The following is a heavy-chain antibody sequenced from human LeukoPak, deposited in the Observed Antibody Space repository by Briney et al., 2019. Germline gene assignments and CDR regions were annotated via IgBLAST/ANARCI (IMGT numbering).Heavy chain of an antibody. Sequence: PSETLSLTCTVSGGPISSGNNYWSWIRQPAGKGLEWIGLFYSGENIHYNPSLKSRVTISVDTFKSHFSLHLSSVTAADTAVYYCARATAMRRRYYYYYMDVWGKGTTVTVSS. CDR3: ARATAMRRRYYYYYMDV. V-gene: IGHV4-61*02. CDR2: FYSGENI. D-gene: IGHD5-18*01. CDR1: GGPISSGNNY. J-gene: IGHJ6*03.